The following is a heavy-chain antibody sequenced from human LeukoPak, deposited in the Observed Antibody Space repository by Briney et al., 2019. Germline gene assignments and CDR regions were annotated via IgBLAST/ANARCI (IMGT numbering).Heavy chain of an antibody. CDR2: ISWNSGSI. CDR1: GFTFSSYA. J-gene: IGHJ4*02. V-gene: IGHV3-9*01. D-gene: IGHD1-26*01. Sequence: GGSLRLSCAASGFTFSSYAMSWVRQAPGKGLEWVSGISWNSGSIGYADSVKGRFTISRDNAKNSLYLQMNSLRAEDTALYYCAKDFLPWGVNYYFGYWGQGTLVTVSS. CDR3: AKDFLPWGVNYYFGY.